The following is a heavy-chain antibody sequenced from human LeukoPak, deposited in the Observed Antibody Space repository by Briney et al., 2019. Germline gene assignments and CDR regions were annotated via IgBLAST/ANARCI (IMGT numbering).Heavy chain of an antibody. CDR1: GDSINDYY. J-gene: IGHJ4*02. Sequence: PSETLSLTCTVSGDSINDYYWTWIRQPPGKGLEWIGYIYYSGNTNYNPSLKCRVTISLDTSKNQFSLKLTSVTAADTAMYYCARRKAKTPNYFDYWGQRALVTVSS. CDR2: IYYSGNT. CDR3: ARRKAKTPNYFDY. V-gene: IGHV4-59*08.